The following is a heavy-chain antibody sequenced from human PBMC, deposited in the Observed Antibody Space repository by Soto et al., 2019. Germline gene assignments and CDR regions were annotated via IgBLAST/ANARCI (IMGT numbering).Heavy chain of an antibody. D-gene: IGHD3-10*01. Sequence: QVQLQESGPGLVKPSGTLSLTCAVSGGSISNNNWWSWVRQPPGKGLEWIGEIYHSGSTNYNPSLTSRVSMSVDKSKNQFSLHLSSVTAADTAVYYCAHTIGSGSYVPYWGQGTLVTVSS. J-gene: IGHJ4*02. V-gene: IGHV4-4*02. CDR3: AHTIGSGSYVPY. CDR1: GGSISNNNW. CDR2: IYHSGST.